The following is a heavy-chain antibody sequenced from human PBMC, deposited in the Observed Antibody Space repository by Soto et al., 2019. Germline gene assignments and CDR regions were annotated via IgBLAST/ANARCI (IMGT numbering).Heavy chain of an antibody. Sequence: EVQLLESGGGLVQPGGSLRLSCAASGFMFSSYVMSWVRQAPGKGLEWVSGVSGSGSRTYYADSVKGRFSISRDNSRNTLYLQLNSLRAEDTAVYYCAVLTTVTDADYWGQETLVTVPS. J-gene: IGHJ4*02. V-gene: IGHV3-23*01. CDR2: VSGSGSRT. D-gene: IGHD4-17*01. CDR3: AVLTTVTDADY. CDR1: GFMFSSYV.